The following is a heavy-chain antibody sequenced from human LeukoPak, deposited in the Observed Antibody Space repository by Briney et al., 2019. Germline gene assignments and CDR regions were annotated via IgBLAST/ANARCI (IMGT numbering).Heavy chain of an antibody. CDR3: ARYGSGSTWFDP. V-gene: IGHV4-30-4*01. Sequence: SETLSLTCTVSGGSISSDKYQWSWIRQPPGKGLEWIGYINYSGSTYYSPSLKSRVTISVDMSKNQFFLKLSSVTAADTAVYYCARYGSGSTWFDPWGQGTLVTVSS. J-gene: IGHJ5*02. D-gene: IGHD3-10*01. CDR2: INYSGST. CDR1: GGSISSDKYQ.